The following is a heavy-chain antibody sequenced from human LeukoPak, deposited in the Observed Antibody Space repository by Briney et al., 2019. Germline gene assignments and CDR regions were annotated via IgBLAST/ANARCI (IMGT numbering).Heavy chain of an antibody. CDR1: GYTFTSYY. CDR2: INPSSGST. CDR3: ATSEDYDKGIFDY. Sequence: ASVKVSLKASGYTFTSYYMHWVRQPPGQGLEWMGIINPSSGSTSYAQKFQGRVTMTRDTSTSTVYMELSSLRSEDTAVYYCATSEDYDKGIFDYWGQGTLVTVSS. J-gene: IGHJ4*02. V-gene: IGHV1-46*01. D-gene: IGHD3-16*01.